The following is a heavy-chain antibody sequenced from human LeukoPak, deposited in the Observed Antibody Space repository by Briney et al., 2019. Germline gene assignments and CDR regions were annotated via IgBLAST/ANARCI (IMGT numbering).Heavy chain of an antibody. CDR3: ARGTEKTRISGYYSFAQ. CDR1: GGSISGYF. CDR2: VYTSGTT. D-gene: IGHD5-12*01. J-gene: IGHJ4*01. V-gene: IGHV4-4*07. Sequence: SETLSLTCTVSGGSISGYFWTWIRQPAGKELEWIGRVYTSGTTYYNPSLESRVTISLDTFNNQFSLRVTSVTAADTAIYYCARGTEKTRISGYYSFAQWG.